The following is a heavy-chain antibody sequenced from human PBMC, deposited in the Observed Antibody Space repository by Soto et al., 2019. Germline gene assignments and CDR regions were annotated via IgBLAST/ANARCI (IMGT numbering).Heavy chain of an antibody. CDR3: ARDQEPSTLYYDYYYMDV. Sequence: QVHLVQSGAEVKKPGASVTVSCKASGYTFTSYYIHWVRQAPGQGLEWMGIINPSGGSTSYAQKFEGRVTMTRDTSTSKVYMEVSGLRSEDTAVYYCARDQEPSTLYYDYYYMDVWGKGTTVTVSS. CDR2: INPSGGST. CDR1: GYTFTSYY. V-gene: IGHV1-46*03. J-gene: IGHJ6*03.